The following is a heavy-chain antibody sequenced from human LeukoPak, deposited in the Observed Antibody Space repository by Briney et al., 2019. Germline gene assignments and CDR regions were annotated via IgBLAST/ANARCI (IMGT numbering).Heavy chain of an antibody. D-gene: IGHD2-2*01. V-gene: IGHV1-2*02. CDR2: INPNSGGT. CDR3: ARVFIVVVPNFDY. Sequence: GWINPNSGGTNYAQKFQGRVTMTRDTSISTAYMELSRLRSDDTAVYYCARVFIVVVPNFDYWGQGTLVTVSS. J-gene: IGHJ4*02.